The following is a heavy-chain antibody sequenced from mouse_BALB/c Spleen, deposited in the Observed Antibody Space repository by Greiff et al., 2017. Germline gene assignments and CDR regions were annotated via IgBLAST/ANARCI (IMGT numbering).Heavy chain of an antibody. CDR1: GYTFTSYV. V-gene: IGHV1-14*01. J-gene: IGHJ2*01. D-gene: IGHD2-1*01. Sequence: VQLQQSGPELVKPGASVKMSCKASGYTFTSYVMHWVKQKPGQGLEWIGYINPYNDGTKYNEKFKGKATLTSDKSSSTAYMELSSLTSEDSAVYYCARSGGNYEGYYFDYGGQGTTLTVSS. CDR3: ARSGGNYEGYYFDY. CDR2: INPYNDGT.